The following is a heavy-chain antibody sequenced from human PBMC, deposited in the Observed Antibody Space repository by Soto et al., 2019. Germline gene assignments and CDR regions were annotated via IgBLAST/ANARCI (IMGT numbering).Heavy chain of an antibody. D-gene: IGHD2-15*01. Sequence: PGGSLRLSCAASGFTFSNYGMQWVRQSPGEGLEWVATMAHDGSDQYYGDSVKGRFSISRDNSKHTLYLQMDSLRPEDTAVYFCARSSGGSSYYAPDFWGQGTLVTVSS. V-gene: IGHV3-30*03. CDR1: GFTFSNYG. CDR2: MAHDGSDQ. CDR3: ARSSGGSSYYAPDF. J-gene: IGHJ4*02.